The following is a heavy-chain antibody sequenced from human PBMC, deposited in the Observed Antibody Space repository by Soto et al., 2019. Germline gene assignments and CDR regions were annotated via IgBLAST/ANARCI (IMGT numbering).Heavy chain of an antibody. J-gene: IGHJ6*02. CDR3: ARCPYDFWSGYQPRYGMDV. CDR2: ISAYNGNT. Sequence: QVQLVQSGAAVKKPGASVKVSCKASGYTLTSYGISWVRQAPGQGLEWMGWISAYNGNTNYAQKLQGRVTMTTDTTTSTAYLGRRRLRSDDTAVYYCARCPYDFWSGYQPRYGMDVWGQGTTVTVSS. D-gene: IGHD3-3*01. V-gene: IGHV1-18*01. CDR1: GYTLTSYG.